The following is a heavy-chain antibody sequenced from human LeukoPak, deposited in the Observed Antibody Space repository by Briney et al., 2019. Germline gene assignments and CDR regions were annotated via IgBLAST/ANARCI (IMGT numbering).Heavy chain of an antibody. CDR3: ARGPGGLDYYYYFMDV. Sequence: ASVKVPCKASGYTFTGYYMHWVRQAPGQGLEWMGWINPNSGGTNYAQKFQGRVTMTRDTSISTAYMELSRLRSDDTAVYYCARGPGGLDYYYYFMDVWGNGTTVTVSS. CDR2: INPNSGGT. V-gene: IGHV1-2*02. D-gene: IGHD1-26*01. CDR1: GYTFTGYY. J-gene: IGHJ6*03.